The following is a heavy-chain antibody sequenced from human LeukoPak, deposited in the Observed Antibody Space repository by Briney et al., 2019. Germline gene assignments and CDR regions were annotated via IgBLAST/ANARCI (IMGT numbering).Heavy chain of an antibody. V-gene: IGHV3-23*01. Sequence: GGSLRLSCAAAGFTFPRHAMSWVRQAPGKGLEWVASSAGSGGSTHYADSVKGRFTISRDTSQNTVYLHMNSLRADDTAVYYCAQEHFDTSGYYSRFDNWGQGILVTVSS. CDR2: SAGSGGST. CDR3: AQEHFDTSGYYSRFDN. CDR1: GFTFPRHA. D-gene: IGHD3-22*01. J-gene: IGHJ4*02.